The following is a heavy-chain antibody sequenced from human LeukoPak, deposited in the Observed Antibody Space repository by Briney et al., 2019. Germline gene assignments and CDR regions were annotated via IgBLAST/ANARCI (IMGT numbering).Heavy chain of an antibody. CDR2: ISSDGGST. CDR3: AKDPGIAVAGTLSNFDY. CDR1: GFTFSDYG. Sequence: PGGSLRLSCAASGFTFSDYGMHWVRQAPGKGLEYVSAISSDGGSTYYADSVKGRFTISRDNSRNTLYLQTNSLRAEDTAVYYCAKDPGIAVAGTLSNFDYWGQGTLVTVSS. V-gene: IGHV3-64*02. D-gene: IGHD6-19*01. J-gene: IGHJ4*02.